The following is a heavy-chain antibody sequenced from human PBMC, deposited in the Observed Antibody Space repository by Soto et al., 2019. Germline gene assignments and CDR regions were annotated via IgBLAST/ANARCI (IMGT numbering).Heavy chain of an antibody. CDR1: GYTFTSYA. J-gene: IGHJ4*02. Sequence: QVQLVQSGAEVKKPGASVKVSCKASGYTFTSYAMHWVRQAPGQRPEWMGWINAGNGNTKYSQKFQGRVTITRDASASTAYMELSSLISEDTAVYFCASANDFLSGLDYWGQGTLVTVSA. CDR3: ASANDFLSGLDY. CDR2: INAGNGNT. D-gene: IGHD3-3*01. V-gene: IGHV1-3*01.